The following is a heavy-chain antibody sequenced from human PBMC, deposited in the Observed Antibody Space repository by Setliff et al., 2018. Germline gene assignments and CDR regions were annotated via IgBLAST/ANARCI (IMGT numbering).Heavy chain of an antibody. V-gene: IGHV4-61*02. CDR3: AGTPARGTTWLSPFDY. Sequence: SETLSLTCAVSGGSLNSGSYYWSWIRQSTERGLEWIGLIQNTGNTNYNPSLQSRVTISMDTSKNQFSLKMTSVTAADTAMYYCAGTPARGTTWLSPFDYWGQGTLVTVSS. CDR1: GGSLNSGSYY. CDR2: IQNTGNT. D-gene: IGHD5-12*01. J-gene: IGHJ4*02.